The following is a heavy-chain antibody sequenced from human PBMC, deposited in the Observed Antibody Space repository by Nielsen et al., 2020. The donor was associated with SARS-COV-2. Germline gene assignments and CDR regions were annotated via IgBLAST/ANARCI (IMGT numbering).Heavy chain of an antibody. Sequence: SLKISCAASGFTFDDYAMHWVRQAPGKGLEWVSGISWNSGSIGYADSVKGRFTISRDNAKNSLYLQMNSLRAEDTALYYCAKVEGGMDVWGQGTTITVSS. CDR1: GFTFDDYA. V-gene: IGHV3-9*01. CDR3: AKVEGGMDV. J-gene: IGHJ6*02. D-gene: IGHD5-24*01. CDR2: ISWNSGSI.